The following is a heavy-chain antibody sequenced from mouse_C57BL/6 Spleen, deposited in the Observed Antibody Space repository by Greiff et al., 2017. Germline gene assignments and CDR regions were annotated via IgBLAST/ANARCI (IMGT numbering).Heavy chain of an antibody. J-gene: IGHJ2*01. Sequence: DVMLVESGEGLVKPGGSLKLSCAASGFTFSSYAMSWVRQTPEKRLEWVAYISSGGDYIYYADTVKGRFTISRDNARNTLYLQMSSLKSEDTAMYYCTREGDYDGNYFDYWGQGTTLTVSS. CDR1: GFTFSSYA. CDR2: ISSGGDYI. CDR3: TREGDYDGNYFDY. V-gene: IGHV5-9-1*02. D-gene: IGHD2-4*01.